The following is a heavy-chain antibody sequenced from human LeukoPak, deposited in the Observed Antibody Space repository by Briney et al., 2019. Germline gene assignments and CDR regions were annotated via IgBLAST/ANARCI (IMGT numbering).Heavy chain of an antibody. D-gene: IGHD3-16*01. Sequence: GGSLRLSCTASGFTFSDYGMRWVRQAPGKGLEWVSAISGSTVYTYYGDSVKGRFTISRDNSKNTLYLQMNGLRAEDTAVYYCAKARDRYGGASSFWGQGALVTVSS. CDR3: AKARDRYGGASSF. J-gene: IGHJ4*02. CDR2: ISGSTVYT. CDR1: GFTFSDYG. V-gene: IGHV3-23*01.